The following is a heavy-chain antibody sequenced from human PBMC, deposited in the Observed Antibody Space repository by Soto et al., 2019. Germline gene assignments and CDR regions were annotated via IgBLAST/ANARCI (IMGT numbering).Heavy chain of an antibody. CDR3: ASTHSIGAFFGVAPYYFQY. J-gene: IGHJ4*02. CDR1: GVSIGSPNW. Sequence: SETLSLTCAVSGVSIGSPNWWTWVRQAPGKGLEWIGEMWPSGSTTYNPSLRSRVTISADNSKNQFSLKLTSVTAADTAVYYCASTHSIGAFFGVAPYYFQYWSQGTLVTVSS. CDR2: MWPSGST. V-gene: IGHV4-4*02. D-gene: IGHD3-3*01.